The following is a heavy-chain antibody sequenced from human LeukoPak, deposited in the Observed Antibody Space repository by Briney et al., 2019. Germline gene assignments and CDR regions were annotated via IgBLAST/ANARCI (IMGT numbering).Heavy chain of an antibody. J-gene: IGHJ5*02. V-gene: IGHV4-31*03. D-gene: IGHD6-13*01. CDR1: GGSISSGGYY. CDR2: IYYSGST. Sequence: PSETLSLTCTVSGGSISSGGYYWSWIRQHPGKGLEWIGYIYYSGSTYYNPPLKSRVTISVDTSKNQFSLKLNSVTAADTAVYYCARESDSSSWYLNWFDPWGQGTLVTVSS. CDR3: ARESDSSSWYLNWFDP.